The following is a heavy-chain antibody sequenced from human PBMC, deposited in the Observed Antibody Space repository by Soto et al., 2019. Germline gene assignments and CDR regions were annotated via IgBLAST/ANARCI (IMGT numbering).Heavy chain of an antibody. J-gene: IGHJ6*04. D-gene: IGHD3-3*01. Sequence: TSETLSLTCTVSGDSFSSYYWSWLRQPPGKGLEWIGYIYYTGSTNYNPSLKSRVTMSVDTSRNQFFLNLSSVTAADTAVYYCARARQFGVVPWNGMDVWGKGTTVTVSS. CDR2: IYYTGST. V-gene: IGHV4-59*01. CDR3: ARARQFGVVPWNGMDV. CDR1: GDSFSSYY.